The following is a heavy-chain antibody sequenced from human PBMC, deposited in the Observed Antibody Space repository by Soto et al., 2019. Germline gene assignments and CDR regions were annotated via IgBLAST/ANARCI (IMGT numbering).Heavy chain of an antibody. V-gene: IGHV3-53*04. CDR3: ARGGSGRDDY. CDR2: MYIDGST. Sequence: EVQLVESGGGLVQPGGSLRLSCAASGFTVSGNYMSWVRQAPGKELEWVSVMYIDGSTYYAESVKGRFTISRHNSKNTLYLQMNSLRGDDTAVYYCARGGSGRDDYWGQGTMVTVSS. D-gene: IGHD1-26*01. CDR1: GFTVSGNY. J-gene: IGHJ4*02.